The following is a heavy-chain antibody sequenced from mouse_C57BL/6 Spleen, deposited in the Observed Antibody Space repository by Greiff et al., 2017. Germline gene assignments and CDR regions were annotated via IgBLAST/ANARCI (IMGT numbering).Heavy chain of an antibody. CDR2: ILPGSGST. Sequence: VQLQQSGAELMKPGASVKLSCKATGYTFTGYWIEWVKQRPGHGLEWIGEILPGSGSTNNNEKFKGKATFTADTSSNTAYMQLSSQTTEDSAIYYCARGQEGMDYWGQGTSVTVSS. J-gene: IGHJ4*01. CDR3: ARGQEGMDY. V-gene: IGHV1-9*01. CDR1: GYTFTGYW.